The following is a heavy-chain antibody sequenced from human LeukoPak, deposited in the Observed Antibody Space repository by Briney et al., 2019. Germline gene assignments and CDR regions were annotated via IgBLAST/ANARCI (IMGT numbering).Heavy chain of an antibody. J-gene: IGHJ3*02. CDR3: AREPGIRGGAFDI. V-gene: IGHV3-30-3*01. D-gene: IGHD3-10*01. CDR1: GFTFSSNA. Sequence: QSGGSLRLSCAASGFTFSSNAMHWVRQAPGKGLEWVAVISYDGSNKYYADSVKGRFTISRDNSKNTLYLQINSLRAEDTAVYYCAREPGIRGGAFDIWGQGTMVTVSS. CDR2: ISYDGSNK.